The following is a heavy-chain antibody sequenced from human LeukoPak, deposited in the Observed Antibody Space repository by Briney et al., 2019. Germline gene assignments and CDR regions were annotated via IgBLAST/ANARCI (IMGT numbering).Heavy chain of an antibody. J-gene: IGHJ6*03. CDR2: ISSSSSTI. V-gene: IGHV3-48*01. Sequence: PGGSLRLSCAASGFTFSSYSMNWVRQAPGKGLEWVSYISSSSSTIYYADSVKGRITISRDNAKNSLYLQMNSLRAEDTAVYYCARDFLFYYYMDVWGKGTTVTVSS. CDR1: GFTFSSYS. CDR3: ARDFLFYYYMDV.